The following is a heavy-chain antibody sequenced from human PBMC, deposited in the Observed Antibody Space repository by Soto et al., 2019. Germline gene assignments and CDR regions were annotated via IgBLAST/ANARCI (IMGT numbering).Heavy chain of an antibody. Sequence: ETLSLTCSVSGASISSYNWNWVRQSAGKGPEWVGRLNIAGTINYNPSLKSRITMSMDTSKNQISLHLRSVTAADTAMYYCARDRGEYTSSWFWYFSHWGHGTLVTVSS. CDR2: LNIAGTI. CDR3: ARDRGEYTSSWFWYFSH. CDR1: GASISSYN. J-gene: IGHJ2*01. V-gene: IGHV4-4*07. D-gene: IGHD6-13*01.